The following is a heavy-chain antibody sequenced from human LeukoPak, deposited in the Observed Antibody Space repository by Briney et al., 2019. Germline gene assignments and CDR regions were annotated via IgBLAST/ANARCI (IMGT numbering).Heavy chain of an antibody. Sequence: GGSLRLSCAASGFSFSSYAMNWVRRAPGKGLEWVSYISSSSSTIYYADSVKGRFTISRDNAKNSLYLQMNGLRAEDTAVYYCARDSRQQLPHWGQGTLVTVSS. D-gene: IGHD6-13*01. CDR3: ARDSRQQLPH. J-gene: IGHJ4*02. CDR2: ISSSSSTI. V-gene: IGHV3-48*01. CDR1: GFSFSSYA.